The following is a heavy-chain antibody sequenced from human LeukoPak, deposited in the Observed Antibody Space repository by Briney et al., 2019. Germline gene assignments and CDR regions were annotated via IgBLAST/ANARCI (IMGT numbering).Heavy chain of an antibody. Sequence: ASVKVSCKASGYTFTGYYVHWVRQAPGQGLEWMGWINPNSGGTNYAQKFQGRVTMTRDTSISTAYMELSRLRSDDTAVYYCASDYYDSSGYYPTPYWGQGTLVTVSS. V-gene: IGHV1-2*02. CDR3: ASDYYDSSGYYPTPY. CDR2: INPNSGGT. J-gene: IGHJ4*02. D-gene: IGHD3-22*01. CDR1: GYTFTGYY.